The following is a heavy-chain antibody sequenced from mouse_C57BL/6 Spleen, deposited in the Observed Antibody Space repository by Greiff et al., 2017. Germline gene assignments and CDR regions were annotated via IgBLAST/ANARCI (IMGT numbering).Heavy chain of an antibody. CDR1: GFSLTSYA. Sequence: VQLKESGPGLVAPSQSLSITCTVSGFSLTSYAISWVRQPPGKGLEWLGVIWTGGGTNYNSALKSRLSISKDNPKSQVFLKMNSLQTDDTARYYCARNNYGSSYPWFAYWGQGTLVTVSA. D-gene: IGHD1-1*01. CDR3: ARNNYGSSYPWFAY. J-gene: IGHJ3*01. V-gene: IGHV2-9-1*01. CDR2: IWTGGGT.